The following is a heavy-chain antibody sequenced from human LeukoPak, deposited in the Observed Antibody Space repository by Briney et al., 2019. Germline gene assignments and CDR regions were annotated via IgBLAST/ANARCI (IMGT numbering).Heavy chain of an antibody. J-gene: IGHJ3*02. CDR3: ARRRQDAFDI. V-gene: IGHV4-39*01. CDR2: IYYSGST. Sequence: PSETLSLTCTVSGGSISSSSYYWGWIRQPPGKGLEWIGSIYYSGSTYYNPSLKSRVTISVDTSKNQFSLKLSSVTAADTAVYYCARRRQDAFDIWDQGTMVTVSS. CDR1: GGSISSSSYY.